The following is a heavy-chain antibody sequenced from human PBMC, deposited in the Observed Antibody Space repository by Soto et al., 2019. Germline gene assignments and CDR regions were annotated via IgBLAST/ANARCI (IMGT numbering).Heavy chain of an antibody. CDR2: IYYSGST. D-gene: IGHD3-10*01. V-gene: IGHV4-31*03. Sequence: SETLSLTCTVSGGSISSGGYYWSWIRQHPGRGLEWIGYIYYSGSTYYNPSLKSRVTISVDTSKNQFSLKLSSVTAADTAVYYFAVAKNLRFGEFSAAFEIWGQGTMVTVSS. J-gene: IGHJ3*02. CDR1: GGSISSGGYY. CDR3: AVAKNLRFGEFSAAFEI.